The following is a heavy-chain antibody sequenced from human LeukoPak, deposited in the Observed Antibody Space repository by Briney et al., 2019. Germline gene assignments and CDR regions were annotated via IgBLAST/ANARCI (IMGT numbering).Heavy chain of an antibody. CDR3: AKPAAADPYYFDY. V-gene: IGHV3-30*04. J-gene: IGHJ4*02. CDR1: GFTFSSYA. Sequence: GRSLRLSCAASGFTFSSYAMHWVRQAPGKGLEWVAVISYDGSNKYYADSVKGRFTISRDNSKNTLYLQMNSLRAEDTAVYYCAKPAAADPYYFDYWGQGTLVTVSS. D-gene: IGHD6-13*01. CDR2: ISYDGSNK.